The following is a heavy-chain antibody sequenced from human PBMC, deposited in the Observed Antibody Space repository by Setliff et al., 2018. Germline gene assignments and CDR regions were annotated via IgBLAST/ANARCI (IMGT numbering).Heavy chain of an antibody. Sequence: GASVKVSCKASGGSFRTSSISWVRQAPGQGLEWMGGIIPILNKPNYAQSFQGRVTITADESTSTAYMELSGLTSEDTAVYYCASHFLTVMKYYYYMDVWGKGTTVTVSS. V-gene: IGHV1-69*10. CDR1: GGSFRTSS. CDR3: ASHFLTVMKYYYYMDV. CDR2: IIPILNKP. D-gene: IGHD5-18*01. J-gene: IGHJ6*03.